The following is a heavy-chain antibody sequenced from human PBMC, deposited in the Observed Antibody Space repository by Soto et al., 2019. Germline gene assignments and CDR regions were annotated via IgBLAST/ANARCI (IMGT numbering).Heavy chain of an antibody. CDR2: ISGSGGTT. J-gene: IGHJ4*02. D-gene: IGHD6-25*01. CDR1: GFTFSSYA. V-gene: IGHV3-23*01. CDR3: AKFFVETGGSSGWPWSFHY. Sequence: EVQLLESGGGLEQPGMSLRLSCAASGFTFSSYAMSWVRQAPGKGLEWVSAISGSGGTTYYADSVKGRFTISRDNSKNTLFLQMNSLRAEDTAVYYCAKFFVETGGSSGWPWSFHYWGQGTLVTVSS.